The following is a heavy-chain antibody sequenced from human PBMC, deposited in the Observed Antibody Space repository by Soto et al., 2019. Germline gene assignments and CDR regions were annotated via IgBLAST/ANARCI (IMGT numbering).Heavy chain of an antibody. D-gene: IGHD1-7*01. V-gene: IGHV4-4*02. CDR3: ASRDPGTSVDY. J-gene: IGHJ4*02. CDR2: IYRTGST. CDR1: GGSFTSNNW. Sequence: QVQLQESGPGLVKPSGTLSLTCAVSGGSFTSNNWWTWVRQPPGQGLEWIGEIYRTGSTNYNPSLKSRVTISRDKSENQFSLKVTSLTAADTAVYYCASRDPGTSVDYWGQGTVVTVSS.